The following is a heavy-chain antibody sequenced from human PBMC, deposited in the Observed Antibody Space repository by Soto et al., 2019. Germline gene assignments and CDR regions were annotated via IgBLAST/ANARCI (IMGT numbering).Heavy chain of an antibody. Sequence: SVRVSCKASGGTFSSYAISWVRQAPGQGLEWVGGIIPIFGTANYAQKFQGRVTITADESTSTAYMEMSSLRSEDTAVYYCARDCYCSGGSFRLGSCIDPWGQGTLVTVSS. CDR1: GGTFSSYA. CDR3: ARDCYCSGGSFRLGSCIDP. V-gene: IGHV1-69*13. D-gene: IGHD2-15*01. CDR2: IIPIFGTA. J-gene: IGHJ5*02.